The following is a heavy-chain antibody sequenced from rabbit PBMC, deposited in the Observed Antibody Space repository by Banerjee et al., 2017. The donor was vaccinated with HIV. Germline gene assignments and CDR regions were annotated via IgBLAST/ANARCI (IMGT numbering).Heavy chain of an antibody. J-gene: IGHJ4*01. CDR2: IYGGSGST. V-gene: IGHV1S40*01. CDR3: ASYYSDGYAGDAYATGGYYFNL. CDR1: GFSFRSSYY. Sequence: QSLEESGGDLVKPGASLTLTCTASGFSFRSSYYMCWVRQAPGKGLEGIGIIYGGSGSTDYASWVNGRFTISSDNAQNTVDLQMNSLTAADTATYFCASYYSDGYAGDAYATGGYYFNLWGQGTLVTVS. D-gene: IGHD6-1*01.